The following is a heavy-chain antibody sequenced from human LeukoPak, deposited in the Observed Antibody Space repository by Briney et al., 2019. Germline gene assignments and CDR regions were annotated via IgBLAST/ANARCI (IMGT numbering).Heavy chain of an antibody. V-gene: IGHV1-2*02. J-gene: IGHJ4*02. Sequence: VASVKVSCKASGYTFTGYYMHWVRQAPGQGLEWMGWINPNSGGTNYAQKFQGRVTMTRDTSISTAYMELSRLRSDDTAVYYCARAIAVACTGRYWGQGTLVTVS. CDR2: INPNSGGT. CDR1: GYTFTGYY. CDR3: ARAIAVACTGRY. D-gene: IGHD6-19*01.